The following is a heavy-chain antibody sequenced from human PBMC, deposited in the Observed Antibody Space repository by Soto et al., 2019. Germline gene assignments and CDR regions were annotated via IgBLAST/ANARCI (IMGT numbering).Heavy chain of an antibody. Sequence: PGGSLRLSCAASGFTFSSSAMSWVRQAPGKGFEWVSVIYSGGSTYYADSVKGRFTISRDNSRNTLYLQMNSLRAEDTAVYYCARDYYSSSWYGLVNYWGQGTLVTVSS. D-gene: IGHD6-13*01. V-gene: IGHV3-66*01. J-gene: IGHJ4*02. CDR2: IYSGGST. CDR3: ARDYYSSSWYGLVNY. CDR1: GFTFSSSA.